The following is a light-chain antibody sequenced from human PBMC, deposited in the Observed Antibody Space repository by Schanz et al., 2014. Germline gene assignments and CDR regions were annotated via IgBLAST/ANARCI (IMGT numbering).Light chain of an antibody. Sequence: QSALTQPASVSGSPGQSITISCTGTSSDIGSYNLVSWYQHHPGKAPKLMIYEGSKRPSGVSNRFSGSKSGNTASLTISGLQAEDEADYSCCSYAGSSTYVVFGGGTKLTVL. J-gene: IGLJ2*01. CDR3: CSYAGSSTYVV. CDR1: SSDIGSYNL. V-gene: IGLV2-23*01. CDR2: EGS.